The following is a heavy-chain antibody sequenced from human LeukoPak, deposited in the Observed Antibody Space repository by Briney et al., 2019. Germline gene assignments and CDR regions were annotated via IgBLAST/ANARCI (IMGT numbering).Heavy chain of an antibody. D-gene: IGHD2-21*01. J-gene: IGHJ3*02. CDR1: GYTFTGYY. CDR2: INPNSGGT. CDR3: ARDAAISDAFDI. Sequence: GASVKVSCKASGYTFTGYYMHWVRQAPGQGLEWMGRINPNSGGTNYAQKFQGRVTMTRDTSISTVYMELSGLRSDDTAVYYCARDAAISDAFDIWGQGTLVTVSS. V-gene: IGHV1-2*06.